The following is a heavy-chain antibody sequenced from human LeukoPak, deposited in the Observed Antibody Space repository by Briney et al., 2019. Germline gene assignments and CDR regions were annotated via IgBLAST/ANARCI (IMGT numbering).Heavy chain of an antibody. CDR3: ARARIAAAGTRWFDP. D-gene: IGHD6-13*01. CDR1: GFTFSSYS. J-gene: IGHJ5*02. CDR2: ISSSSSYI. Sequence: GGSLRLSCAASGFTFSSYSMNWVRQAPGKGLEWVSSISSSSSYIYYADSVKGRFTISRDNAKNSLYLQMNSLRAEDTAVYYCARARIAAAGTRWFDPWGQGTLVTVSS. V-gene: IGHV3-21*01.